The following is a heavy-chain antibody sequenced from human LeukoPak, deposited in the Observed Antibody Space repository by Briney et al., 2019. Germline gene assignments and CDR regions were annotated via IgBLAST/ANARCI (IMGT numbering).Heavy chain of an antibody. D-gene: IGHD5-12*01. CDR2: IHYSGST. V-gene: IGHV4-59*01. CDR1: GDSITSYY. CDR3: GRGWISPYSGYDYDYFDY. J-gene: IGHJ4*02. Sequence: SETLSLTCSVSGDSITSYYWSWIRQPPGKGLKWIGYIHYSGSTHYNPSLRSRVTISVDTSKNQFSLRLSSVTAADTAVYYCGRGWISPYSGYDYDYFDYWGQGALVTVSS.